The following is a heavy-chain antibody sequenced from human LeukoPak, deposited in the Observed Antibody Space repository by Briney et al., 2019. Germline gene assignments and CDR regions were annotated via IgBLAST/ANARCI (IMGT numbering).Heavy chain of an antibody. CDR2: INPNSGGT. V-gene: IGHV1-2*02. D-gene: IGHD4-17*01. Sequence: ASVKVSCKASGYTFTGYYMHWVRQAPGQGLEWMGWINPNSGGTNYAQKFQGRVTMTRDTSISTPYMALSRLRSDDTAVYYCAKHDCGDRSCDYWGQGTLVTVSS. CDR1: GYTFTGYY. CDR3: AKHDCGDRSCDY. J-gene: IGHJ4*02.